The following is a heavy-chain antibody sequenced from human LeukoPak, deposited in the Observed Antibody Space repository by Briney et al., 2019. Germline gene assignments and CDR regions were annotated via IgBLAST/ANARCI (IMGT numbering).Heavy chain of an antibody. D-gene: IGHD1-26*01. CDR3: ARDSGSTDEYFQH. V-gene: IGHV3-48*03. CDR2: ISSSGSTI. J-gene: IGHJ1*01. Sequence: GGSLRLSCAASGFTFSSYEMNWVRQAPGKGLEWVSYISSSGSTIYYADSVKGRFTISRDNAKNSLYLQMNSLRAEDTAVYYSARDSGSTDEYFQHWGQGTLVTVSS. CDR1: GFTFSSYE.